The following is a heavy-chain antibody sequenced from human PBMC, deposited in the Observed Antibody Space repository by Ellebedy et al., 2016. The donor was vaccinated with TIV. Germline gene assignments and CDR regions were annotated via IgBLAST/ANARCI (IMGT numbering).Heavy chain of an antibody. V-gene: IGHV4-30-4*08. D-gene: IGHD7-27*01. CDR1: GGSISSGDYY. J-gene: IGHJ4*02. CDR2: IYYSGST. Sequence: SETLSLXXTVSGGSISSGDYYWSCIRQPPGKGLEWIAYIYYSGSTYYNPSLKSRVIISVDMSKNQFSLELSSVTAADTAVYYCARVAPSPNWARRYLDYWGQGTLVTVSS. CDR3: ARVAPSPNWARRYLDY.